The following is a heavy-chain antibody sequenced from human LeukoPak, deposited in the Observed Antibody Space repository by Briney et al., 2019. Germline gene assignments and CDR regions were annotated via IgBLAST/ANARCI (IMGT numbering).Heavy chain of an antibody. Sequence: QPGGSLRLSCAASGFTFSSYAMNWVRQAPGKGLEWVSAISGSGGSTYYADSVKGRFTISRDNSKNTLYLQMNSLRAEDAAIYYCAKGRGYNYGLDFWGQGTLVTVSS. D-gene: IGHD5-18*01. CDR1: GFTFSSYA. J-gene: IGHJ4*02. CDR3: AKGRGYNYGLDF. CDR2: ISGSGGST. V-gene: IGHV3-23*01.